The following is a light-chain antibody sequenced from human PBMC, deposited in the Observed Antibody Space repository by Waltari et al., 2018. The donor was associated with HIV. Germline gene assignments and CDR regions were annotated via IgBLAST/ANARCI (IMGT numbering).Light chain of an antibody. CDR1: SSDVGSYTL. CDR2: EVS. V-gene: IGLV2-23*02. J-gene: IGLJ2*01. CDR3: CSYAGSSTPV. Sequence: QSALTQPASVSGSPGQSLTISCPGTSSDVGSYTLLSWYQQHPGKAPKPMIYEVSKRPSGVSNRFSGSKSGNTASLTISGLQAEDEADYYCCSYAGSSTPVFGGGTKLTVL.